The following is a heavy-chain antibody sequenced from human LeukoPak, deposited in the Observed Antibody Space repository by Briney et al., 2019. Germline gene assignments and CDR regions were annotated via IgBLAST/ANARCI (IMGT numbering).Heavy chain of an antibody. CDR3: ARRLNDILTGFMAFDI. D-gene: IGHD3-9*01. CDR1: GASISSFY. V-gene: IGHV4-59*08. CDR2: IYNSGNT. Sequence: PSETLSLTCTVSGASISSFYWSWIRQPPGKGLEWIGYIYNSGNTNPNPSLKSRVAISVDTSKNQFSLKLSSVTAADTAVYYCARRLNDILTGFMAFDIWGQGTMVTVSS. J-gene: IGHJ3*02.